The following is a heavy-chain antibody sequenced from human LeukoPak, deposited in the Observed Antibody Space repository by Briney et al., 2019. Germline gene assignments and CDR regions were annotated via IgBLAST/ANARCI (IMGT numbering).Heavy chain of an antibody. D-gene: IGHD3-10*01. CDR3: ARAYYGSGSYCPDY. V-gene: IGHV1-2*02. Sequence: ASVKVSCKASGYTFTGYYMHWVRQAPGQGLEWMGWINPNSGGTNYAQKFQGRVTMTRDTSISTAYMELSGLRSDDTAVYYCARAYYGSGSYCPDYWGQGTLVTVSS. CDR1: GYTFTGYY. CDR2: INPNSGGT. J-gene: IGHJ4*02.